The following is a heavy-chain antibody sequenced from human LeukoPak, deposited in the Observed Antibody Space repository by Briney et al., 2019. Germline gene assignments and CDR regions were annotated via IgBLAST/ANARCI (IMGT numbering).Heavy chain of an antibody. Sequence: QTGGSLRLSCAAYGFTFSSYGMHWVPQAPGKGLEWVAFIRYDDSHKSYADSMKGRFTISRDNSKNTLYLQMNSLRAEDTAVYYCAREPSASDIVVVPAAKRDSYYYMDVWGKGTTVTVSS. D-gene: IGHD2-2*01. CDR2: IRYDDSHK. CDR1: GFTFSSYG. CDR3: AREPSASDIVVVPAAKRDSYYYMDV. V-gene: IGHV3-30*02. J-gene: IGHJ6*03.